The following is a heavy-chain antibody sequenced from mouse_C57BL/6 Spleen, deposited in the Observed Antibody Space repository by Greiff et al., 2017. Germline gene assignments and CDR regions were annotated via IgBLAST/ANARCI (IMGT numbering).Heavy chain of an antibody. CDR2: IDPENGDT. CDR1: GFNIKDDY. CDR3: TTKNYYAMDY. Sequence: EVQLQQSGAELVRPGASVKLSCTASGFNIKDDYMHWVKQRPEQGLEWIGRIDPENGDTEYASKFQGKATITADTSSNTAYMQFSSLTSEDTAVYYCTTKNYYAMDYWGQGTSVTVSS. J-gene: IGHJ4*01. V-gene: IGHV14-4*01.